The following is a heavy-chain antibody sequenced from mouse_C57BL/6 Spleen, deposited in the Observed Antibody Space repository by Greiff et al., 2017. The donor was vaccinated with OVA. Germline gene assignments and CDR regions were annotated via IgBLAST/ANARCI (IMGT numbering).Heavy chain of an antibody. CDR3: AREGYSNEYYFDY. Sequence: EVKLMESGGGLVKPGGSLKLSCAASGFTFSSYAMSWVRQTPEKRLEWVATISDGGSYTYYPDNVKGRFTISRDNAKNNLYLQISHLKSEDTAMYYCAREGYSNEYYFDYWGQGTTLTVSS. V-gene: IGHV5-4*01. D-gene: IGHD2-5*01. CDR1: GFTFSSYA. CDR2: ISDGGSYT. J-gene: IGHJ2*01.